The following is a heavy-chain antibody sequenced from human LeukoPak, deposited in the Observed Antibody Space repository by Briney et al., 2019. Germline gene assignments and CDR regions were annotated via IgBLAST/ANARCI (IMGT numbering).Heavy chain of an antibody. Sequence: AGESLKISCKGSGFSFTSYWIGWVRQMPGKGLEYMGIIYPADSDTRYSPSFQGQVTISADKSISTAYLQWSSLKASDTAVYYCARPGQLGEYTPYYFDFWGQGTLVTVSS. CDR1: GFSFTSYW. J-gene: IGHJ4*02. V-gene: IGHV5-51*01. D-gene: IGHD3-16*01. CDR2: IYPADSDT. CDR3: ARPGQLGEYTPYYFDF.